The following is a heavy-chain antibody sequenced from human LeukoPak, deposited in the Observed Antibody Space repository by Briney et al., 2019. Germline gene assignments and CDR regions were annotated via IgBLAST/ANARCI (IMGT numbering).Heavy chain of an antibody. CDR2: IYHTGST. CDR3: ARGDYGIGWFVEY. CDR1: GGSFSGYY. J-gene: IGHJ4*02. D-gene: IGHD6-19*01. Sequence: SETLSLTCAVYGGSFSGYYWTWIRQSPGKGLEWIGEIYHTGSTNFNPSLKSRVTISMDTSKNQFSLNLRSVTAADTAVYYCARGDYGIGWFVEYWGQGTLVTVSS. V-gene: IGHV4-34*01.